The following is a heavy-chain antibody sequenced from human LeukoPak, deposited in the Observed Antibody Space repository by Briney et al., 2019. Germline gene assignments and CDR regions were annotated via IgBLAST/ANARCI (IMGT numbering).Heavy chain of an antibody. D-gene: IGHD3-10*01. CDR2: IYYSGNT. Sequence: SETLSLTCTVSGDSISTSNSYWGWIRQPPGKGLEWIGSIYYSGNTYYNASLKSRVTISVDTSKNQFSLKLNSVTAADTAVYYCVRGLGSISRSYWGQGTLVTVSS. CDR3: VRGLGSISRSY. CDR1: GDSISTSNSY. J-gene: IGHJ4*02. V-gene: IGHV4-39*07.